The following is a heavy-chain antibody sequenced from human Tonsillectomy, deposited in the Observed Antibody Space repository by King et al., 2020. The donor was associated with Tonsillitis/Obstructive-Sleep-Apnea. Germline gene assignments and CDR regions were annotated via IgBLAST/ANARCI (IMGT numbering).Heavy chain of an antibody. D-gene: IGHD2-15*01. CDR3: ARGYCNGRSLYSPLDS. V-gene: IGHV3-53*01. CDR1: GFTVSDNS. J-gene: IGHJ4*02. Sequence: QLVQSGGNLIQPGGSLRLSCAVSGFTVSDNSMTWVRQAPGKGLEWVSVIYSSGSTSYTDSVKGRFTISRDNSKNTLYLQMNSLRAEDTAVYYCARGYCNGRSLYSPLDSWGQGTLVTVSS. CDR2: IYSSGST.